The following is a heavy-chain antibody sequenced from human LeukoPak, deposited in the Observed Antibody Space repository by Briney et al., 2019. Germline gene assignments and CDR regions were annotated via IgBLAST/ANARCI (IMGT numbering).Heavy chain of an antibody. V-gene: IGHV3-23*01. CDR3: AKATAGASDY. J-gene: IGHJ4*02. CDR2: ISGSGGST. CDR1: GFTFRSYA. D-gene: IGHD1-26*01. Sequence: GGALRLSCVASGFTFRSYAMSGVRQAPGRGVKWVSAISGSGGSTYYADSAKGRLTISRDNSKNTLYLQMNSLRAEDTAVYYCAKATAGASDYWGQGTLVTVSS.